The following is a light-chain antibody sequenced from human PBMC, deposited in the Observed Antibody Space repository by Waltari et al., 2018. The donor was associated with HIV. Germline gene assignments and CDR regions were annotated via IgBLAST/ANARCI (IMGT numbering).Light chain of an antibody. CDR3: LHDYIFPYT. CDR1: QGIGKD. V-gene: IGKV1-6*02. CDR2: AAS. Sequence: AIQITQSPPSLSASIGDRFTITCRASQGIGKDLSWYQQKPGKAPNLLIYAASILQSGVSSRFSGAGSATDFTLTISNLQPEDFATYFCLHDYIFPYTFGPGTKLEI. J-gene: IGKJ2*01.